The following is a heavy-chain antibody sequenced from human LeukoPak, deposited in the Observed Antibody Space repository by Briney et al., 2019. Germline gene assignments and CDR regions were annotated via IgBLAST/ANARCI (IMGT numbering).Heavy chain of an antibody. V-gene: IGHV4-39*07. CDR2: IYYSGST. Sequence: SSETLSLTCTASGGSISSSSYYWGWIRQPPGKGLEWIGSIYYSGSTYYNPSLKSRVTISVDTSKNQFSLKLSSVTAADTAVYYCARQSRCCSSTSCQGFFDLWGRGTLVTVSS. D-gene: IGHD2-2*01. J-gene: IGHJ2*01. CDR3: ARQSRCCSSTSCQGFFDL. CDR1: GGSISSSSYY.